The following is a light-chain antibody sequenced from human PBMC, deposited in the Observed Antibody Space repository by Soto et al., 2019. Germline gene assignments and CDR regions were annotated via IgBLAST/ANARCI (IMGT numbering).Light chain of an antibody. CDR1: SSDIGAYRF. CDR2: EVT. Sequence: QSAPTQPPSASGSPGQSATISCTGSSSDIGAYRFVSWYQQYPGKAPKLIIYEVTKRPSGVPDRCSGSKSGNTASLTVSGLQTEDEDDYYCSSYAGSSTWVFGGGTKLTVL. J-gene: IGLJ2*01. V-gene: IGLV2-8*01. CDR3: SSYAGSSTWV.